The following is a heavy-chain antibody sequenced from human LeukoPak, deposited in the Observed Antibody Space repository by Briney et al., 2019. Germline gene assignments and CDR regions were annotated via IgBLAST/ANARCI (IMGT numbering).Heavy chain of an antibody. CDR3: ARSHYYGSGSYYTY. V-gene: IGHV7-4-1*02. D-gene: IGHD3-10*01. CDR1: GYTLTSYA. Sequence: GASVKVTCKASGYTLTSYAMSWVRQAPGQGLEWMGWINTNTGNPTYAQGFTGRFVFSLDTSVSTAYLQISSLKAEDTAVYYCARSHYYGSGSYYTYWGQGTLVTVSS. J-gene: IGHJ4*02. CDR2: INTNTGNP.